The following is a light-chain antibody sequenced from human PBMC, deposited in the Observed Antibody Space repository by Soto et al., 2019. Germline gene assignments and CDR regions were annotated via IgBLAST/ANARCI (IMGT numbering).Light chain of an antibody. V-gene: IGKV1-5*03. J-gene: IGKJ1*01. CDR2: RAS. CDR1: QSISVW. Sequence: DIQMTQSPSTLSASVGDRVTITCRASQSISVWLSWYQQKPGKAPKLLIYRASSLESGVPSRFSGSGSGTEFTLTISSLQPDDFATDYCQQYSGYPWTFGQGTKVEIK. CDR3: QQYSGYPWT.